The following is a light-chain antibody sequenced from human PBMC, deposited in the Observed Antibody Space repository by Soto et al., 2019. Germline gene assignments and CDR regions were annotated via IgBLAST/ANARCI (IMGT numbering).Light chain of an antibody. CDR2: GAS. CDR3: QQYSKWPLT. V-gene: IGKV3-15*01. Sequence: EIVLTQSPGTLSFSPGERATLSCRSSQSVSSSYLAWYQQKPGQAPRLLIYGASTGATGIPARFSGSGSGTEFILTISSLQSEDFAVYYCQQYSKWPLTFGGGTTVDIK. CDR1: QSVSSSY. J-gene: IGKJ4*01.